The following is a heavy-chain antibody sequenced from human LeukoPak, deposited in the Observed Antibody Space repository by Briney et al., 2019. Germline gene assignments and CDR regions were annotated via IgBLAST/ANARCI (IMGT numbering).Heavy chain of an antibody. J-gene: IGHJ1*01. CDR1: GYPFTSFG. D-gene: IGHD2-2*01. V-gene: IGHV1-18*01. Sequence: ASVKVSFKTSGYPFTSFGVSWVRQAPGQGLEWMGWISPYNGNTNFAQRFQGRLTLTTDTSTSTVYMELRSLRSDDTAVYFCARARRVQVIPVAESAEYFESWGQGTLVTVSS. CDR2: ISPYNGNT. CDR3: ARARRVQVIPVAESAEYFES.